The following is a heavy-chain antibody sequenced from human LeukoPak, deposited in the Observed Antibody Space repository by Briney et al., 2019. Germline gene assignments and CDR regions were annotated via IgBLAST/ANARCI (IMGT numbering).Heavy chain of an antibody. Sequence: SETLSLTCTVSGGSISSYYWSWIRQPPGKGLEWIGYIYYSGSTNYNPSLKSRATISVDTSKNQFSLKLSSVTAADTAVYYCARRYCSGGSCYGDNWFDPWGQGTLVTVSS. D-gene: IGHD2-15*01. CDR3: ARRYCSGGSCYGDNWFDP. J-gene: IGHJ5*02. CDR1: GGSISSYY. CDR2: IYYSGST. V-gene: IGHV4-59*01.